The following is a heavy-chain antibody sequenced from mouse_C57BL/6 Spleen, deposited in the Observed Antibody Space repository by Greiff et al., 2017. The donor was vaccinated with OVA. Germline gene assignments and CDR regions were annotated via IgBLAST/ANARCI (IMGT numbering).Heavy chain of an antibody. J-gene: IGHJ3*01. V-gene: IGHV1-69*01. CDR1: GYTFTSYW. Sequence: QVQLQQPGAELVMPGASVKLSCKASGYTFTSYWMHWVKQRPGQGLEWIGEIDPSDSYTNYNQKFKGKSTLTVDKSSSTAYMQLSSLTSEDSAVYYCARDYGSRAWFAYWAKGLWSLSLQ. CDR2: IDPSDSYT. D-gene: IGHD1-1*01. CDR3: ARDYGSRAWFAY.